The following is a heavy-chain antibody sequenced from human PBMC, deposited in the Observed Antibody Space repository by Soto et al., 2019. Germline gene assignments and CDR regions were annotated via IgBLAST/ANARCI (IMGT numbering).Heavy chain of an antibody. J-gene: IGHJ4*02. V-gene: IGHV4-59*01. D-gene: IGHD3-3*01. CDR2: IYYSGTT. CDR3: ARGTYDFWTGSLDY. CDR1: GGSFSSYY. Sequence: PSETLSLTCTVSGGSFSSYYWTWVRQPPGEGLEWIGYIYYSGTTDYNPSLKSRVTISIDTSKNQFSLNLSSVTAADTAVYYCARGTYDFWTGSLDYWGQGTLVPSPQ.